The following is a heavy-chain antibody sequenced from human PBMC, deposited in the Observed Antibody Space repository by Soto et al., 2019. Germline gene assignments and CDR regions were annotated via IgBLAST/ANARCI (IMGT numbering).Heavy chain of an antibody. J-gene: IGHJ6*02. D-gene: IGHD3-3*01. CDR3: ARVSTYNFWSGYFYYGMDV. V-gene: IGHV3-7*03. CDR1: GFTFRSYW. CDR2: INQDGSEK. Sequence: EVQLVESGGGLVQPGGSLRLSCAASGFTFRSYWVNWVRQAPGKGLQWVANINQDGSEKYYVDSVKGRFTISRDNAKNSLYLQMNSLRAEDTAVYYCARVSTYNFWSGYFYYGMDVWGQGTTVTVSS.